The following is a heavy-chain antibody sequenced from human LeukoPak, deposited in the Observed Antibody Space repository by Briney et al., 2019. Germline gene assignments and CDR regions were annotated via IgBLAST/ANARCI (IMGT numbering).Heavy chain of an antibody. D-gene: IGHD3-10*01. J-gene: IGHJ3*02. CDR2: IYHSGST. CDR1: GGSISSGGYY. CDR3: ARLVRGVLGTGAFDI. Sequence: SETLSLTCTVSGGSISSGGYYWSWIRQPPGKGLEWIGYIYHSGSTYYNPSLKSRVTISVDRSKNQFSLKLSSVTAADTAVYYCARLVRGVLGTGAFDIWGQGTMVTVSS. V-gene: IGHV4-30-2*01.